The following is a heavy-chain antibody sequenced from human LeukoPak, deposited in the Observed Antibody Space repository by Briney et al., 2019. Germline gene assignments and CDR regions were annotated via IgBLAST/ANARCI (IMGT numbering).Heavy chain of an antibody. CDR1: GFTFSTYS. CDR2: ISSSSSYI. CDR3: ARDPTYYLRYGYFDS. D-gene: IGHD1-26*01. Sequence: GGSLRLSCAASGFTFSTYSMNWVRQAPGKGLEWVSSISSSSSYIYYADSVKGRFTISRDNAKNSLSLQMNSLRAEDTAVYYCARDPTYYLRYGYFDSWGQGTLVTVSS. V-gene: IGHV3-21*01. J-gene: IGHJ4*02.